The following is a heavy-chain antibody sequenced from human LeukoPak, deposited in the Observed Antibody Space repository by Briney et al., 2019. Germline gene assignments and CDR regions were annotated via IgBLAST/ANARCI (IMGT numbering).Heavy chain of an antibody. Sequence: ASVKVSCKASGYTFTSYGISWVRQAPGQGLEWMGWISAYNGNTNYAQKLQGRVTMTTDTSTSTAYMELRSLRSDDTAVYYCARVSEGRGDPPYYYYYMDVWGKGTTVTVSS. CDR2: ISAYNGNT. V-gene: IGHV1-18*01. CDR1: GYTFTSYG. CDR3: ARVSEGRGDPPYYYYYMDV. J-gene: IGHJ6*03.